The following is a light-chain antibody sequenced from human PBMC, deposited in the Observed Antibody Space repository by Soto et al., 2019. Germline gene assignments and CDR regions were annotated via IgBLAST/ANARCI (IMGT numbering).Light chain of an antibody. V-gene: IGLV2-14*01. CDR2: EVN. Sequence: QSALTQPASVSGSPGQSITISCTGTSSDVGGYKFVSWYQHHPGQAPKLMIYEVNNRPSGVSDRFSGSNSGNTASLTISGLQPEDEADYYCLSYTSANTRVFGGGTKLTVL. CDR3: LSYTSANTRV. CDR1: SSDVGGYKF. J-gene: IGLJ3*02.